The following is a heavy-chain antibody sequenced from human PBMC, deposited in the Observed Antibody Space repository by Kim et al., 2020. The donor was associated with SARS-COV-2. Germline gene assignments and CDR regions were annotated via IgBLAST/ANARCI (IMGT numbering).Heavy chain of an antibody. V-gene: IGHV3-13*01. D-gene: IGHD2-15*01. CDR3: ARDRGGLRYFDL. J-gene: IGHJ2*01. Sequence: YYPGSVKGRFTISRENAKNSLYLQMNSLRAGDTAVCYCARDRGGLRYFDLWGRGTLVTVSS.